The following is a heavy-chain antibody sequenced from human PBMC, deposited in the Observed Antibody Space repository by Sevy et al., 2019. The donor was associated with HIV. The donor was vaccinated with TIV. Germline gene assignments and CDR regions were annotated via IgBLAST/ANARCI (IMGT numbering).Heavy chain of an antibody. J-gene: IGHJ3*02. CDR1: GFTFSSYS. D-gene: IGHD6-13*01. CDR2: ISSSSSYI. V-gene: IGHV3-21*01. CDR3: ARGCRTGSWYLDYTHDAFDI. Sequence: GGCLRLSCAASGFTFSSYSMNWVRQAPGKGLEWVSSISSSSSYIYYADSVKGRFTISRDNAKNSLYLQMNSLRAEDTAVSYCARGCRTGSWYLDYTHDAFDIWGQGTMVTVSS.